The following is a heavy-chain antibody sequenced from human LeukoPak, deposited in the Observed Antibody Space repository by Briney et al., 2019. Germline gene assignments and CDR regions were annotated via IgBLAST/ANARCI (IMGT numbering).Heavy chain of an antibody. Sequence: GGSLRLSCSVSGFTFSNYWMTWVRQAPGRGLECLAIINEDGSEKHHVDSVKGRFTISRDNAKNSLFLEMNNLRDDDTAVYYCARDGSVAYHTAVDFWGQGTLVSVS. J-gene: IGHJ4*02. CDR2: INEDGSEK. CDR1: GFTFSNYW. CDR3: ARDGSVAYHTAVDF. V-gene: IGHV3-7*01. D-gene: IGHD6-19*01.